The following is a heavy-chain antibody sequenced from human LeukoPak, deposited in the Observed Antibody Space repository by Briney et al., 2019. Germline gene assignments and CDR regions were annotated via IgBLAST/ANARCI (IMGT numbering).Heavy chain of an antibody. CDR2: INSDGSST. D-gene: IGHD5-18*01. CDR3: ARRYSYGYTDY. CDR1: GFTFRSYW. V-gene: IGHV3-74*01. Sequence: GGSLRLSCAASGFTFRSYWRHWVRQAPGKGLVWVSRINSDGSSTSYADSVKGRFTISRDNAKNTLYLQMNSLRAEDTAVYYCARRYSYGYTDYWGQGTLVTVSS. J-gene: IGHJ4*02.